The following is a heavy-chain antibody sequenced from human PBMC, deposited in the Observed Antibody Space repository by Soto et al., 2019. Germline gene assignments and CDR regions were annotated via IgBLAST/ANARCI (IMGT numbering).Heavy chain of an antibody. CDR2: IYYSGST. J-gene: IGHJ5*02. V-gene: IGHV4-39*01. Sequence: QLQLQESGPGLVKPSETLSLTCTVSGGSISSSSYYWGWIRQPPGKGLEWIGSIYYSGSTYYNPSLXRXVXIPXDTSKNQFSLKLSSVTAADPAVYYCARTRAVWFDPWGQGTLVTVSS. CDR1: GGSISSSSYY. D-gene: IGHD6-19*01. CDR3: ARTRAVWFDP.